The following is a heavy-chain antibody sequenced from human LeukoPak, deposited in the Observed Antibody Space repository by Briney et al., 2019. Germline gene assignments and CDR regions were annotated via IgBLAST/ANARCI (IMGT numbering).Heavy chain of an antibody. CDR2: MNPNSGNT. Sequence: ASVKVSCKASGYTFTSYDINWVRQATGQGLEWMGWMNPNSGNTGYAQKFQGRVTMTRNTSISTAYMELSSLRSEDTAVYYCARCLGLYYYYYMDVWGKGTTVTVSS. CDR1: GYTFTSYD. CDR3: ARCLGLYYYYYMDV. J-gene: IGHJ6*03. D-gene: IGHD5-18*01. V-gene: IGHV1-8*01.